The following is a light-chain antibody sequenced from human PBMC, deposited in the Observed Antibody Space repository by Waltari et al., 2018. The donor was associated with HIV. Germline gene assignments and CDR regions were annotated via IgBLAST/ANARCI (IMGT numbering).Light chain of an antibody. CDR1: SSDINYENY. CDR2: EVT. CDR3: TSYVSSASPE. J-gene: IGLJ3*02. Sequence: QSALPQPASVSGSPGQSITISCTGTSSDINYENYVSWYQPHPGKAPKFIISEVTNPPSGVSSRFSGSKSGNTATLTISGLQAEDEADYFCTSYVSSASPEFGGWTRLTVL. V-gene: IGLV2-14*01.